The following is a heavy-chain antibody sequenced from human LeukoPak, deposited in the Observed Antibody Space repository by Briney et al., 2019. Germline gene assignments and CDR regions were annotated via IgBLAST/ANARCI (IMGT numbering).Heavy chain of an antibody. Sequence: ASVKVSCKASGYTFTSYGISWVRQAPGQGLEWMGWISAYNGNTNYAQKLQGRVTMTTDTSTSTAYMELRSLRSDDTAVYYCARDGYSGYVRGSFDYWGQGTLVTVSS. D-gene: IGHD5-12*01. CDR1: GYTFTSYG. CDR2: ISAYNGNT. V-gene: IGHV1-18*04. J-gene: IGHJ4*02. CDR3: ARDGYSGYVRGSFDY.